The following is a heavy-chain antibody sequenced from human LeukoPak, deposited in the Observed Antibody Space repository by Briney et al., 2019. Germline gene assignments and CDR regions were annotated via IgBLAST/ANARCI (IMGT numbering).Heavy chain of an antibody. D-gene: IGHD4-17*01. V-gene: IGHV4-59*08. J-gene: IGHJ3*02. Sequence: SETLSLTCTVSGGTISSYYWSWIRQPPGKGLEWIGYIYCSGSPNYNPSLKSRVTISVDTSKKQSSLKLSSVTAADTAVYYCARGTVTTSMKAFDIRGQGTMVTVSS. CDR1: GGTISSYY. CDR3: ARGTVTTSMKAFDI. CDR2: IYCSGSP.